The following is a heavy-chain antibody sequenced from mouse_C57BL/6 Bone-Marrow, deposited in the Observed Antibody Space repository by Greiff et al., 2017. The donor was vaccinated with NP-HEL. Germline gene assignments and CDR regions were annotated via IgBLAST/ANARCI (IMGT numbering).Heavy chain of an antibody. V-gene: IGHV1-81*01. Sequence: QVQLQQSGAELARPGASVKLSCKASGYTFTSYGISWVKQRTGQGLEWIGEILPGSGSTNYNEKFKGKATFTADTSSNTAYMQLSSLTTEDSAIYYCAREGMDYWGQGTSVTVSS. CDR2: ILPGSGST. CDR1: GYTFTSYG. CDR3: AREGMDY. J-gene: IGHJ4*01.